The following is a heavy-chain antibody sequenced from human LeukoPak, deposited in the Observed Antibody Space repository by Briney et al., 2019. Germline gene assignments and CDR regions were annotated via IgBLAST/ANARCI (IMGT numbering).Heavy chain of an antibody. D-gene: IGHD1-26*01. J-gene: IGHJ3*02. CDR1: GFTFTNDF. CDR3: ARHPKWEQRIKLGDAFDI. V-gene: IGHV3-7*01. CDR2: MKVDGSDI. Sequence: GGSLRLSCAASGFTFTNDFMTWVRQAPGKGLEWVANMKVDGSDIHYVDSVKGRFTISSDNARNSLYLQMNSLRADDTAVYYCARHPKWEQRIKLGDAFDIWGQGTMVTVSS.